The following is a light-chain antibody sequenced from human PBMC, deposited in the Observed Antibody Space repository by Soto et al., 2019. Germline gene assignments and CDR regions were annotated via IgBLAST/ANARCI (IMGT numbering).Light chain of an antibody. CDR3: QQYNSYPLT. Sequence: DIQMTQSPSTLSASVGDRFTITFRASQSISTWLAWYQQKPGKAPNLLIYKASILESGVPSRFSGSGSGTEFTLTISNLQPDDFATYCCQQYNSYPLTFGGGTKVDI. CDR1: QSISTW. CDR2: KAS. J-gene: IGKJ4*01. V-gene: IGKV1-5*03.